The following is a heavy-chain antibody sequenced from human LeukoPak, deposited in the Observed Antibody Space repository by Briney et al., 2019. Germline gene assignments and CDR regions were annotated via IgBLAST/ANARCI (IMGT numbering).Heavy chain of an antibody. V-gene: IGHV3-53*01. CDR3: ARRAGDYSHPYDY. CDR2: IYSGGNT. D-gene: IGHD3-22*01. J-gene: IGHJ4*02. CDR1: GFTVSSNS. Sequence: QPGGSLRLSCTVSGFTVSSNSMSWVRQAPGKRLEWVSFIYSGGNTHNSDSVKGRFTISRDNSKNTLYLQMNTLRAEDTAVYYCARRAGDYSHPYDYWGQGTLVTVSS.